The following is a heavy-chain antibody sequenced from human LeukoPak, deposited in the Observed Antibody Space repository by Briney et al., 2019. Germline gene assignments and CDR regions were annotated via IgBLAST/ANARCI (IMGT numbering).Heavy chain of an antibody. CDR1: GGSISSYY. CDR3: ARHVIGVGNRPYYFDY. D-gene: IGHD3-10*01. CDR2: IYYRGST. Sequence: SETLSLTCTVSGGSISSYYWSWIRQPPGKGLEWIGYIYYRGSTNYNPSLKSRVTISVDTSKNQFSLKLSSVTAADTAVYYCARHVIGVGNRPYYFDYWGQGTLVTVSS. J-gene: IGHJ4*02. V-gene: IGHV4-59*08.